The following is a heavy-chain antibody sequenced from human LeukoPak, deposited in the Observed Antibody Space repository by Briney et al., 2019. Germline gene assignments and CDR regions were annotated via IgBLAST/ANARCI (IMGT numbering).Heavy chain of an antibody. CDR1: GGSISRYY. J-gene: IGHJ4*02. CDR3: ARLSTVTTSFDY. Sequence: SETLSLTCTVSGGSISRYYWSWIRQPPGKGLEWIGYKDYSGSTHYNPSLKSRVTMSVDTSKNQFSLKLSSVTAADTAVYYCARLSTVTTSFDYWGQGTLVTVSS. D-gene: IGHD4-17*01. V-gene: IGHV4-59*12. CDR2: KDYSGST.